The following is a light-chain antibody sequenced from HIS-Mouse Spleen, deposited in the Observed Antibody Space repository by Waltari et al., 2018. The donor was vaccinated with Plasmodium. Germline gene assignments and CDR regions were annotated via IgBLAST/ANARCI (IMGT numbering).Light chain of an antibody. CDR2: DDS. J-gene: IGLJ3*02. Sequence: SYVLTQPPSVSVAPGQTARITCGGNTIGSQSVHWYQQNPGQAPGLVVYDDSDRPSGIPERFSGSNSGNTATLTISRVEAGDEADYYCQVWDSSSDHRVFGGGTKLTVL. V-gene: IGLV3-21*02. CDR1: TIGSQS. CDR3: QVWDSSSDHRV.